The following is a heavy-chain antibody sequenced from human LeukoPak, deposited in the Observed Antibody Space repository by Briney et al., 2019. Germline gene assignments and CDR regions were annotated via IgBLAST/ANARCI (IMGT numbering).Heavy chain of an antibody. CDR3: ASLAGGKRNFDY. V-gene: IGHV4-59*12. J-gene: IGHJ4*02. Sequence: SETLSLTCTVSGGSINSYYWNWIRQPPGKGLELIGYIYYSGSTYYNPSLKSRVTISVDTSKNQFSLKLSSVTAADTAVYYCASLAGGKRNFDYWGQGTLVTVSS. CDR1: GGSINSYY. D-gene: IGHD2-15*01. CDR2: IYYSGST.